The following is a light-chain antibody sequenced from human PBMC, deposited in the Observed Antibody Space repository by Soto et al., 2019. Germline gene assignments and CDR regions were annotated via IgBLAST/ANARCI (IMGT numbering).Light chain of an antibody. CDR2: KES. CDR3: PQYDSYWT. CDR1: QSIDTW. Sequence: DIQMTQYPSTLSASVGDTFTITCVAIQSIDTWLAWYQQKPGKSPELLIYKESTLESGVPSRFSGSGSGTEFTLTIRSLQPDDFATYYCPQYDSYWTFGPGTKVDIK. V-gene: IGKV1-5*03. J-gene: IGKJ1*01.